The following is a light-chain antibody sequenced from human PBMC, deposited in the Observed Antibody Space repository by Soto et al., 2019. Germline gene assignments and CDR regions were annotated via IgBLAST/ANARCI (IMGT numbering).Light chain of an antibody. CDR2: RNN. V-gene: IGLV1-47*01. CDR1: SSNIGSNY. CDR3: TAWDDILSCLV. J-gene: IGLJ2*01. Sequence: QSVLTQPPSASGTPGQRVTISCSGSSSNIGSNYVYWYQQLPGTAPKLLIYRNNQRPSGVPDRFAGSKSGTSASLAISGLRSEDEADYYCTAWDDILSCLVFGGGTKLTVL.